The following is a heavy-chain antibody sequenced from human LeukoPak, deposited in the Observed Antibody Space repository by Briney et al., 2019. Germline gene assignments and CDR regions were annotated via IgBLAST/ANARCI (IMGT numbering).Heavy chain of an antibody. D-gene: IGHD3-10*01. Sequence: GSSVKVSCKASGGTFSSYAISWLRQAPGQGLEWMGGIIPIFGTANYAQKFQGRVTITTDESTSTAYMELSSLRSEDTAVYYCARSPRPSHDGSGSYYPHHFDYWGQGTLVTVSS. CDR3: ARSPRPSHDGSGSYYPHHFDY. CDR2: IIPIFGTA. J-gene: IGHJ4*02. CDR1: GGTFSSYA. V-gene: IGHV1-69*05.